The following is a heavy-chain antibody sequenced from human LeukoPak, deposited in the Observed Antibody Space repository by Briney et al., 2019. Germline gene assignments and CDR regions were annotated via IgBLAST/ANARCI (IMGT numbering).Heavy chain of an antibody. CDR1: GGSISSSSYY. Sequence: PSETLSLTCTVSGGSISSSSYYWGWIRQPPGKGLEWIGSIYYSGSTYYNPSLKSRVTISVDTSKNQFSLKLSSVTAADTAVYYCARLYSSSWPRGFDYWGQGTLVTVSS. V-gene: IGHV4-39*07. J-gene: IGHJ4*02. D-gene: IGHD6-13*01. CDR3: ARLYSSSWPRGFDY. CDR2: IYYSGST.